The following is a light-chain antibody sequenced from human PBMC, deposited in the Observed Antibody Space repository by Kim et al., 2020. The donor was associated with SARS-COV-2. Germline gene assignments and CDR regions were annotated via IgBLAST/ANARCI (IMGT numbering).Light chain of an antibody. CDR2: GAS. J-gene: IGKJ4*01. CDR3: QQYGSSPFT. V-gene: IGKV3-20*01. CDR1: QSVSSSY. Sequence: SPGEKATTSCRASQSVSSSYLAWYQQKPGQDPRLLIYGASSRATGIPDRFSGSGSGTDFTLTISRLEPEDFAVYYCQQYGSSPFTFGGGTKVDIK.